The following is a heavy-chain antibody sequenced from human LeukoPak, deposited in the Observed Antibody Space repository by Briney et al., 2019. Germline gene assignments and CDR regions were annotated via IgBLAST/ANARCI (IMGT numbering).Heavy chain of an antibody. CDR2: IIPIFGTA. D-gene: IGHD6-19*01. CDR1: GGTFSSYA. CDR3: ARGYSSGWTDYYYGMDV. V-gene: IGHV1-69*06. J-gene: IGHJ6*04. Sequence: ASVKVSCKASGGTFSSYAISWVRQAPGQGLEWMGGIIPIFGTANYAQKFQGRVTITADKSTSTAYMELSSLRSEDTAVYYCARGYSSGWTDYYYGMDVRGKGTTVTVSS.